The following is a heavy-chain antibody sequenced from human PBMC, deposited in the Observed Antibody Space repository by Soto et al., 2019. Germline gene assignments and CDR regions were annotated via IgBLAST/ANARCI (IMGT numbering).Heavy chain of an antibody. CDR3: ASTPGGYSSSYPTLDAFDI. V-gene: IGHV3-11*06. CDR1: GFTFSDYY. CDR2: ISGSSSYT. D-gene: IGHD6-13*01. J-gene: IGHJ3*02. Sequence: PGGSLRLSCAASGFTFSDYYMSWIRQAPGKGLEWVSYISGSSSYTNYADSVKGRFTISRDNAKNSLYLQMNSLRAEDTAVYYCASTPGGYSSSYPTLDAFDIWGQGTMVTVSS.